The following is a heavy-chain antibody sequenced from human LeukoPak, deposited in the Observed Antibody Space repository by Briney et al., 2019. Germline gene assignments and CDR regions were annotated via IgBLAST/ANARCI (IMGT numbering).Heavy chain of an antibody. CDR1: GFTFSSNG. J-gene: IGHJ3*02. CDR3: AKIYDFWSHPRFAFEI. V-gene: IGHV3-30*02. D-gene: IGHD3-3*01. Sequence: GGSLRLSCAASGFTFSSNGMHWVRQAPGKGLEWGAFIRYDGSNKYYADSVKGRFTISRDNSKNTLYLQMNSLRAEDTAVYYCAKIYDFWSHPRFAFEIWGQGTMVTVSS. CDR2: IRYDGSNK.